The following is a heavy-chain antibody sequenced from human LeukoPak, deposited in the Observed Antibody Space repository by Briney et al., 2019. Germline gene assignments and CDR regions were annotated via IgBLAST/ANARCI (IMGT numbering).Heavy chain of an antibody. CDR1: GFTFSTYW. D-gene: IGHD6-13*01. CDR3: ARGQGAAGDY. J-gene: IGHJ4*02. V-gene: IGHV3-7*04. Sequence: GGSLRLSCAASGFTFSTYWMTWVRQAPGKGLEWVANIKQDGSENYYVDSVKGRFTISRDNAKNSLYLQMNSLRADDTAVYYCARGQGAAGDYWGQGTLVTVSS. CDR2: IKQDGSEN.